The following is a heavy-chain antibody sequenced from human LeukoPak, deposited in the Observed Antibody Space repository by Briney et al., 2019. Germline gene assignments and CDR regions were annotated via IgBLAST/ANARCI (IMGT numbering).Heavy chain of an antibody. CDR1: IGSISSSKW. V-gene: IGHV4-4*02. J-gene: IGHJ6*02. CDR2: IYLYGTT. Sequence: SETLSLTCSVSIGSISSSKWWSWVRQSPVKGLEWIGEIYLYGTTNYNPSFTSRVTMPVDRSRNQFSLKLTSVTAADTAVYYWAKKRGKQRGGDSYSKVWDFGAPGTRVIVS. CDR3: AKKRGKQRGGDSYSKVWDF. D-gene: IGHD2-21*02.